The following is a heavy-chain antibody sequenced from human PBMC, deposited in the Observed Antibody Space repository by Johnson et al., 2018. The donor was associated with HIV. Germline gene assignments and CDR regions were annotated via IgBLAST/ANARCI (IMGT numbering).Heavy chain of an antibody. D-gene: IGHD6-19*01. Sequence: VQLVESGGGVVQPGGSLRLSCAASGFTFSNAWMSWVRRAPGKGLEWVSTISGDAGSTYYADSVRGRFTLSRDNSKNTLYLQMNSLRAEDTAVYYCARDRLYSSGWYGTDAFDIWGQGTMVTVSS. J-gene: IGHJ3*02. CDR1: GFTFSNAW. CDR2: ISGDAGST. CDR3: ARDRLYSSGWYGTDAFDI. V-gene: IGHV3-23*04.